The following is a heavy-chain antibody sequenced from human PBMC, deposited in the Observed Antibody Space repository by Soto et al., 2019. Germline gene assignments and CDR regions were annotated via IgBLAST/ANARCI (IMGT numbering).Heavy chain of an antibody. V-gene: IGHV1-8*01. D-gene: IGHD3-9*01. J-gene: IGHJ6*03. CDR2: MNPNSGNT. CDR1: GYAITSYY. CDR3: ARGTITIFYAPCMDV. Sequence: ASVKVSSKACGYAITSYYSKSVRQSTGQGLEWMGWMNPNSGNTGYAQKFQGRVTMTRNTSISTAYMELSSLRSEDTAVYYCARGTITIFYAPCMDVCGKGTTVTV.